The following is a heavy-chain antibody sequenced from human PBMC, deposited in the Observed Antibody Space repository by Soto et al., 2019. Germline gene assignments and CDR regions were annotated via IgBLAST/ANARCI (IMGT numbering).Heavy chain of an antibody. D-gene: IGHD2-15*01. CDR3: AKHSVVAATPFNRFDP. Sequence: EVQLLESGGGLVQPGGSLRLSCAASGFTFSSYAMSWVRQAPGKGLEWVSAISGSRGSTYYADSVKGRFTISRDNSKNTLYLQMNSLRAEDTAVYYCAKHSVVAATPFNRFDPWGQGTLVTVSS. V-gene: IGHV3-23*01. J-gene: IGHJ5*02. CDR1: GFTFSSYA. CDR2: ISGSRGST.